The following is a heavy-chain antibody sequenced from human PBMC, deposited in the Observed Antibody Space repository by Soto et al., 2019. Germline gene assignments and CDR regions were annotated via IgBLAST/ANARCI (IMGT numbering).Heavy chain of an antibody. J-gene: IGHJ4*02. CDR1: GFTFSIDG. CDR3: AKDRSRSWTFDY. D-gene: IGHD6-13*01. V-gene: IGHV3-30*18. CDR2: IPYNGKNI. Sequence: GGSLRLSCAASGFTFSIDGIHGGFQAPGEGLEWVPVIPYNGKNIFYAASVKGRFTISRDNSKNTLYLQMNSLRVEDTAIYYCAKDRSRSWTFDYWGQGTLVTVSS.